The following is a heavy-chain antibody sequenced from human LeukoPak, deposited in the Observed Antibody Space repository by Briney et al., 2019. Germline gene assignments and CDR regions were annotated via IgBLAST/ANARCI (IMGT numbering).Heavy chain of an antibody. CDR1: GYTFTGYY. V-gene: IGHV1-2*02. J-gene: IGHJ5*02. CDR2: INPNSGGT. CDR3: ARVRKTRPNPLFDP. Sequence: ASVKVSCKASGYTFTGYYMHWVRQAPGQGLEWTGWINPNSGGTNYAQKFQGRVTMTRDTSISTAYMELSRLRSDDTAVYYCARVRKTRPNPLFDPWGQGTLVTVSS.